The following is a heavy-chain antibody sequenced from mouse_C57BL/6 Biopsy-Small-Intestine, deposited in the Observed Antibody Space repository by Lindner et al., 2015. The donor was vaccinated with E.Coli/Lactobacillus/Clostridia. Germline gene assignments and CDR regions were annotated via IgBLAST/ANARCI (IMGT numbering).Heavy chain of an antibody. D-gene: IGHD2-10*01. CDR1: GFNIKDKY. J-gene: IGHJ3*01. CDR2: IDPENGNT. Sequence: VQLQESGAVLMRPGASVKLSCTASGFNIKDKYIYWMKQRPEQGLEWIGWIDPENGNTKFASKFQGEATITADTSSNTAYLQFSSLTSEDTAVYYCTKYSYDGPWFTYWGQGTLVTVSA. V-gene: IGHV14-4*01. CDR3: TKYSYDGPWFTY.